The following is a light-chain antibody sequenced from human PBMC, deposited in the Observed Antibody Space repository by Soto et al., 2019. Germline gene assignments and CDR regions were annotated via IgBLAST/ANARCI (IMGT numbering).Light chain of an antibody. CDR3: LQDYNYPRT. V-gene: IGKV1-12*01. CDR1: QAITSW. J-gene: IGKJ1*01. Sequence: DIHVTQSPSSVSASVGDRVTITCRASQAITSWLAWYQQKPGKAPKLLIYAASSLQSGVPSRFSGSGSGTYFTLTISSLQPEDFATYYCLQDYNYPRTFGQGTKVEFK. CDR2: AAS.